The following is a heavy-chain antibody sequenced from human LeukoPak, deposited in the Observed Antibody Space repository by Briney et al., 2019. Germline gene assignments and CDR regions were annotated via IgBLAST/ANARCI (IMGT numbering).Heavy chain of an antibody. Sequence: SVKVSCKASGYTFTGYYMHWVRKTPGQGLEWMGWINPNTGDTNYGRKFQGRVTMTRDTSINTAYMELRSLRSDDTAVYYCARDRRVGNGEYPDYWGQGTLVTVSS. D-gene: IGHD3-10*01. V-gene: IGHV1-2*02. CDR2: INPNTGDT. CDR1: GYTFTGYY. J-gene: IGHJ4*02. CDR3: ARDRRVGNGEYPDY.